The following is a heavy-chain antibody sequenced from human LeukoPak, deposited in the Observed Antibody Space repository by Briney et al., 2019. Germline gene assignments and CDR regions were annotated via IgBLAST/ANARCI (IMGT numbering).Heavy chain of an antibody. J-gene: IGHJ4*02. Sequence: PGGSLRLSCAASGFTFSSYWMHWVRQAPGKGLVWVSRINTDGSSTNYADSVKGRFTISRDNAKNTVYLQMNSLGAEDTAVYYCARELLGYCSGGSCYTEGCDNWGQGTLVTVSS. CDR3: ARELLGYCSGGSCYTEGCDN. D-gene: IGHD2-15*01. V-gene: IGHV3-74*01. CDR2: INTDGSST. CDR1: GFTFSSYW.